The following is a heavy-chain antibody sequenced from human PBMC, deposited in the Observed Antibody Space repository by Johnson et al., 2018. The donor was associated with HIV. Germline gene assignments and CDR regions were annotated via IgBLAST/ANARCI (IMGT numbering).Heavy chain of an antibody. CDR3: ARDPTSHWYGSESYSGITDM. J-gene: IGHJ3*02. CDR2: ISSSGSSI. V-gene: IGHV3-11*04. D-gene: IGHD3-10*01. CDR1: GFTFSDYY. Sequence: QMQLVESGGGLVKPGGSLRLSCAASGFTFSDYYMSWIRQAPGKGLEWVSYISSSGSSIYYADSVKGRFTISRDNAKSSLYLQMNVLRAEDTAVYYCARDPTSHWYGSESYSGITDMWGQGTKVTVSS.